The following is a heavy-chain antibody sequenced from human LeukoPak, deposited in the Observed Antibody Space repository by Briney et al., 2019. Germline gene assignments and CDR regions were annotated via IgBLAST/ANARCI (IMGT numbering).Heavy chain of an antibody. J-gene: IGHJ4*02. CDR1: GFTFDDYG. Sequence: QPGGSLRLSCAASGFTFDDYGMHWVRQAPGKGLEWVSSISWNSDIRAYADSVKGRFTISRDNAKNSLYLQMNSLRAEDTALYYCVKGSIDYWGQGTLVTVSS. CDR3: VKGSIDY. CDR2: ISWNSDIR. V-gene: IGHV3-9*01.